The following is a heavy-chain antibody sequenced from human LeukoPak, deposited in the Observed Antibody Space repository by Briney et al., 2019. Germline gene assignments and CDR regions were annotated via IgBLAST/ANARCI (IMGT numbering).Heavy chain of an antibody. CDR3: ARDREWELLRLFDY. Sequence: GGSLRLSCAASGFTFDDYAMHWVRQAPGKGLEWVSGISWNSGSIGYADSVKGRFTISRDNSKNTLYLQMNSLRAEDTAVYYCARDREWELLRLFDYWGQGTLVTVSS. J-gene: IGHJ4*02. D-gene: IGHD1-26*01. V-gene: IGHV3-9*01. CDR2: ISWNSGSI. CDR1: GFTFDDYA.